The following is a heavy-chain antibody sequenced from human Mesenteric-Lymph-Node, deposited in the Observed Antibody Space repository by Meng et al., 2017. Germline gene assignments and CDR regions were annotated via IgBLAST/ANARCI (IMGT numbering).Heavy chain of an antibody. Sequence: VQLPASGPGLVKPSETLSLTCSVSGGSISSYYWSWIRQPPGKGLEWIAYIHSSGSTNYNPSLKSRVTMSVDTSKNQFSLNMRSVTAADTAVYYCARHPSWGTGSIHFWGQGTLVTVSS. D-gene: IGHD1-1*01. CDR2: IHSSGST. CDR3: ARHPSWGTGSIHF. J-gene: IGHJ4*02. CDR1: GGSISSYY. V-gene: IGHV4-59*08.